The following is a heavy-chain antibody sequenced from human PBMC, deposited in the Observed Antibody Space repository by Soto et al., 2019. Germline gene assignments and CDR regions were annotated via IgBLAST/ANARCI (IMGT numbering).Heavy chain of an antibody. CDR3: ARAGAAAGILLYYDYYYCMDV. V-gene: IGHV3-33*01. Sequence: GGSLRLSCAASGFTFSSYGMHWVRQAPGKGLEWVAVIWYDGSNNYYADSVKGRFTISRDNSKNTLYLQMNSLRAEDTAVYYCARAGAAAGILLYYDYYYCMDVWGQGTTVTVSS. CDR1: GFTFSSYG. J-gene: IGHJ6*02. D-gene: IGHD6-13*01. CDR2: IWYDGSNN.